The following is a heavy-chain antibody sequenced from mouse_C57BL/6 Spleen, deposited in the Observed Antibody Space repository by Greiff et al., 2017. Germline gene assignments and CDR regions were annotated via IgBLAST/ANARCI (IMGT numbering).Heavy chain of an antibody. CDR3: ARGLDSSGSRDY. CDR2: IYPGSGST. D-gene: IGHD3-2*02. V-gene: IGHV1-55*01. Sequence: QVQLQQPGAELVKPGASVKMSCKASGYTFTSYWITWVKQRPGQGLEWIGDIYPGSGSTNYNEKFKSKATLTVDTSSSTAYMPLSSLTSEDSAVYYCARGLDSSGSRDYWGQGTTLTVSS. CDR1: GYTFTSYW. J-gene: IGHJ2*01.